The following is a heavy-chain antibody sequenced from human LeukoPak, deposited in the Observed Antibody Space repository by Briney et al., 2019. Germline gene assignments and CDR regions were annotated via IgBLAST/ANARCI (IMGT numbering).Heavy chain of an antibody. CDR2: INHSGST. J-gene: IGHJ4*02. Sequence: SETLSHTCAVYGGSFSGYYWSWIRQPPGKGLEWIGEINHSGSTNYNPSLKSRVTISVDTSKSQFSLKLSSVTAADTAVYYCARGTQTYYDKAPVDYWGQGTLVTVSS. CDR1: GGSFSGYY. D-gene: IGHD3-22*01. CDR3: ARGTQTYYDKAPVDY. V-gene: IGHV4-34*01.